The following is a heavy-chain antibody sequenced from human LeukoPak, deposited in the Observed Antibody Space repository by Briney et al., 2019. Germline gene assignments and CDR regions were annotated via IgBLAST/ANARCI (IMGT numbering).Heavy chain of an antibody. V-gene: IGHV3-64*01. D-gene: IGHD2-21*01. J-gene: IGHJ4*01. CDR1: GFTFSSYA. Sequence: GGSLRLSCAASGFTFSSYAMHWVRQAPGKGLEYVSAISSNGCSTYYANSVKGRFTISRDNSKNTLYLQMGSLRAEDMAVYYCARVLPESPTDSDYWGQGTLVTVSS. CDR3: ARVLPESPTDSDY. CDR2: ISSNGCST.